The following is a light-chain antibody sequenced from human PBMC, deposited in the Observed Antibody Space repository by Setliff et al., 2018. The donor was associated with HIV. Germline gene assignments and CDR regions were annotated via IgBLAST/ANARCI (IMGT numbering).Light chain of an antibody. CDR2: EVS. J-gene: IGLJ1*01. CDR3: SSYTSDSTYV. Sequence: QSALTQPPSVSGPPGQSVTISCTGTSSYVGDYNRVSWYQQSPGTAPKLIIYEVSNRPSGVPDRFSGSKSGNTASLTISGLQAEDEADYHCSSYTSDSTYVFGTGTKVTVL. CDR1: SSYVGDYNR. V-gene: IGLV2-18*02.